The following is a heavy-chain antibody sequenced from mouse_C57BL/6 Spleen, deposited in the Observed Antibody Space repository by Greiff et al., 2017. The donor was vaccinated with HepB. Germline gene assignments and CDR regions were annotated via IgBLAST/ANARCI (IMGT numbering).Heavy chain of an antibody. J-gene: IGHJ3*01. Sequence: EVQLQQSGPELVKPGASVKIPCKASGYTFTDYNMDWVKQSHGKSLEWIGDINPNNGGTIYNQKFKGKATLTVDKSSSTAYMARRSLTSEDTAVYYCARGTVYWGFAYWGQGTLVTVSA. CDR3: ARGTVYWGFAY. V-gene: IGHV1-18*01. CDR1: GYTFTDYN. D-gene: IGHD2-1*01. CDR2: INPNNGGT.